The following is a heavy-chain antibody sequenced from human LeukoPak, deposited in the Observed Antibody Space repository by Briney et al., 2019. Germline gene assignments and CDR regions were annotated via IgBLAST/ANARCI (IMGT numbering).Heavy chain of an antibody. Sequence: ASVKVSCKASGYTFTGYYMHWVRQAPGQGLEWMGWINPNSGGTNYAQKFQGRVTMTRDTSISTAYMELSRLRSEDTAVYYCARGWIAARPSWFDPWGQGTLVTVSS. D-gene: IGHD6-6*01. CDR1: GYTFTGYY. J-gene: IGHJ5*02. V-gene: IGHV1-2*02. CDR3: ARGWIAARPSWFDP. CDR2: INPNSGGT.